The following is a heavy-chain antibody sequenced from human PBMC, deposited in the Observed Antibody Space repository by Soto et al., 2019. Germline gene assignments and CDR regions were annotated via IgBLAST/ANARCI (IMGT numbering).Heavy chain of an antibody. V-gene: IGHV1-69*12. D-gene: IGHD6-19*01. CDR1: GGTFSNYA. J-gene: IGHJ6*02. CDR3: ARVEAVAGLYNYPGLDV. Sequence: QVQLVQSGAEVKKPGSSVKVSCKVSGGTFSNYAIDWVRLAPGHGLEWMGGIVPIFGTTYYTQKFQGRATIIADDSTTTAYLEMSSPRSEDTAIYYCARVEAVAGLYNYPGLDVWGEGTAVAVSS. CDR2: IVPIFGTT.